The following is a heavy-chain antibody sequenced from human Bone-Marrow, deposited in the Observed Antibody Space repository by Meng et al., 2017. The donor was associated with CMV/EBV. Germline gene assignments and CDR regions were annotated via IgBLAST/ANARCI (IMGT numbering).Heavy chain of an antibody. CDR2: TYYRSKWYN. CDR1: GDSVSSNSAA. J-gene: IGHJ4*02. Sequence: SETLSLTCAISGDSVSSNSAAWNWIRQPPSRGLEWLGRTYYRSKWYNDYAVSVKSRITINPDTSKNQFSLQLNSVTPEDTAVYYCARLTRDGYKYFDYWGQGTLVTVSS. D-gene: IGHD5-24*01. CDR3: ARLTRDGYKYFDY. V-gene: IGHV6-1*01.